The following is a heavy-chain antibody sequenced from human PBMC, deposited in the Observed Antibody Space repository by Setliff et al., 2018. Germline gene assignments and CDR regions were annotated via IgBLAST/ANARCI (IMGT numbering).Heavy chain of an antibody. Sequence: SETLSLTCAVYGGSLSGYYWSWIRQPPGKGLEWIGEINHSGSTNYNPSLKSRVTISVDTSKNQFSLKLSSVTAADTAVYYCARVLSVADYYYYYGMDVWGQGTTVTVSS. CDR1: GGSLSGYY. V-gene: IGHV4-34*01. J-gene: IGHJ6*02. CDR2: INHSGST. D-gene: IGHD6-19*01. CDR3: ARVLSVADYYYYYGMDV.